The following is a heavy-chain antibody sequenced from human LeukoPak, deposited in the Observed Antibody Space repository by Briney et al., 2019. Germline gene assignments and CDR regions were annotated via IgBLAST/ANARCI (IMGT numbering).Heavy chain of an antibody. D-gene: IGHD3-10*01. CDR1: GLTFSSYG. J-gene: IGHJ4*02. CDR2: ISYDGSNK. CDR3: AKDTYYYGSGSYSDY. Sequence: GGSLRLSCAASGLTFSSYGMHWVRQAPGKGLEWVAVISYDGSNKYYADSVKGRFTISRDNSKNTLYLQMNSLRAEDTAVYYCAKDTYYYGSGSYSDYWGQGTLVTVSS. V-gene: IGHV3-30*18.